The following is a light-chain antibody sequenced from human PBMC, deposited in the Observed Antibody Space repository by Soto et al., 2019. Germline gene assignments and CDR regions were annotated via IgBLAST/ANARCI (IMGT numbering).Light chain of an antibody. Sequence: EIVMTQSPATLSVSPGERATLSCRASQTIDTNLAWYQQKPGQAPRLLIFGASTRATGIPARFSGSGSGTEFSLTITSLQAEEFALYYCQQYNNRPPWTFGQGTKVDIK. CDR2: GAS. CDR3: QQYNNRPPWT. CDR1: QTIDTN. J-gene: IGKJ1*01. V-gene: IGKV3-15*01.